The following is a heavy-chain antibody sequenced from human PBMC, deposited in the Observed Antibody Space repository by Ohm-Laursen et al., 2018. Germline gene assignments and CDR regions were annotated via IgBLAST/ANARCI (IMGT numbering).Heavy chain of an antibody. V-gene: IGHV4-4*07. CDR2: IYTSGST. Sequence: GTLSLTCTVSGGSISSYYWSWIRQPAGKGLEWIGRIYTSGSTNYNPSLKSRVTMTVDTSKNQFSQKLSSVAAADTAVYYCARDPYYYGSGPYGMDVWGQGTTVTVSS. J-gene: IGHJ6*02. CDR3: ARDPYYYGSGPYGMDV. CDR1: GGSISSYY. D-gene: IGHD3-10*01.